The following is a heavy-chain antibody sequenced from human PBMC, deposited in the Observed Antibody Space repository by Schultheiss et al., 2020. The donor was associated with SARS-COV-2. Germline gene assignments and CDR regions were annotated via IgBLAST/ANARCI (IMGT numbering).Heavy chain of an antibody. CDR1: GFTFSNSD. J-gene: IGHJ6*02. CDR2: VSWNGCRT. CDR3: AKDNYYYGMDV. V-gene: IGHV3-19*01. Sequence: GGSLRLSCAASGFTFSNSDMSWVRQAPGKGLEWVSGVSWNGCRTHYADSVKGRFIISRDNSKNTLYLQMNSLRAEDTAVYYCAKDNYYYGMDVWGQGTTVTVSS.